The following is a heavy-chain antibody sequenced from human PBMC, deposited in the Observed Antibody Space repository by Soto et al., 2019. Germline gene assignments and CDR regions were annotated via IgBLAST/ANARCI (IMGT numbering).Heavy chain of an antibody. V-gene: IGHV4-59*01. CDR1: GGSISYYY. CDR3: VRGGYVHAFDY. Sequence: SETLSLTCTVSGGSISYYYWGWSRQPPGKGLEWIGSIYYSGNTHYNPSLKSRVTISVDTSMNQFSLNLDSVTAVDSAVYYCVRGGYVHAFDYWGQGALVTVSS. CDR2: IYYSGNT. J-gene: IGHJ4*02. D-gene: IGHD5-12*01.